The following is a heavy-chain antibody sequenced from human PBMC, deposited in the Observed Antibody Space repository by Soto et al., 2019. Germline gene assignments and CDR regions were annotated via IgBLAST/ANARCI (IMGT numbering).Heavy chain of an antibody. Sequence: QVQLVQSGAEVKKPGSSVKVSCKTSGVSFNNNGIGWVRQAPGHGLEWMGGVSPPFRTSNYARKFQGRISITADASTGTVNTELRSLTSEDTVQYYWARILYYGSGSYSPSGMAVWGQGTTVTVSS. V-gene: IGHV1-69*01. CDR3: ARILYYGSGSYSPSGMAV. CDR2: VSPPFRTS. J-gene: IGHJ6*02. CDR1: GVSFNNNG. D-gene: IGHD3-10*01.